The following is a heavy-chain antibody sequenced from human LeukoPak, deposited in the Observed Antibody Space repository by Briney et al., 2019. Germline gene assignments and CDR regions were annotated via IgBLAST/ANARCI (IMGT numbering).Heavy chain of an antibody. V-gene: IGHV3-30*03. CDR1: GFTFINYG. D-gene: IGHD4-17*01. Sequence: GRSLRLSCAASGFTFINYGMHWVRQAPGKGLEWVAVISYDGSDKYYADSVKGRFTISRDNSKNTLYLQMNSLRPDDTAVYYCVGDGGYWGQGTLVSVSS. CDR2: ISYDGSDK. J-gene: IGHJ4*02. CDR3: VGDGGY.